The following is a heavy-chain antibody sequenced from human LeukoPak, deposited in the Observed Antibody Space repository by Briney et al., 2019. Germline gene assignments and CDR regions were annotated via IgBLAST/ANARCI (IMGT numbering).Heavy chain of an antibody. D-gene: IGHD1-26*01. J-gene: IGHJ6*02. CDR3: ARVKYSGSYYYYYYGMDV. Sequence: SETLSLTCTVAGGSISSSSYYWSWIRQPPGKGLEWIGEINHSGSTNYNPSLKSRVTISVDTSKNQFSLKLSSVTAADTAVYYCARVKYSGSYYYYYYGMDVWGQGTTVTVSS. V-gene: IGHV4-39*07. CDR1: GGSISSSSYY. CDR2: INHSGST.